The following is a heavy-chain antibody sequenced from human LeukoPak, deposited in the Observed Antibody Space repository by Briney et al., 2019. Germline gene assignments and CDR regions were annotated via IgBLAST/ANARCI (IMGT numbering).Heavy chain of an antibody. J-gene: IGHJ4*02. D-gene: IGHD2-15*01. Sequence: GGSLRLSCAASGFTVSSNYMSWVRQAPGKGLEWVSVIYSGGSTYYADSVKGRFTISRDNSKNTLYLQMNSLRVEDTAVYYCARDHPSYCSGGSCYSNWGQGTLVTVSS. CDR2: IYSGGST. V-gene: IGHV3-53*01. CDR3: ARDHPSYCSGGSCYSN. CDR1: GFTVSSNY.